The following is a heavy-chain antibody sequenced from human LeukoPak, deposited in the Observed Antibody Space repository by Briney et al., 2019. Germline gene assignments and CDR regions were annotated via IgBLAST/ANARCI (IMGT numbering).Heavy chain of an antibody. CDR3: AKAGKQQLVHFDY. CDR1: GFTFSSYA. V-gene: IGHV3-23*01. Sequence: EGSLRLSCAASGFTFSSYAMSWVRQAPGKGLEWVSAISGSGGSTYYADSVKGRFTISRDNSKNTLYLQMNSLRAEDTAVYYCAKAGKQQLVHFDYWGQGTLVTVSS. D-gene: IGHD6-13*01. J-gene: IGHJ4*02. CDR2: ISGSGGST.